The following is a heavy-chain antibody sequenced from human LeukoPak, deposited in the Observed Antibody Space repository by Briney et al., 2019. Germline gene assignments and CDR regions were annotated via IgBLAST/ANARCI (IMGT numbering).Heavy chain of an antibody. D-gene: IGHD3-22*01. Sequence: GGSLRLSCAASGFTFSSYSMNWVRQAPGKGLEWVSSISSSSSYIYYADSVKGRFTISRDNAKNSLYLQMNSLRAEDTAVYYCARDLYYYDSSGYYEGGFDYWGQGTRVTVSS. J-gene: IGHJ4*02. V-gene: IGHV3-21*01. CDR3: ARDLYYYDSSGYYEGGFDY. CDR2: ISSSSSYI. CDR1: GFTFSSYS.